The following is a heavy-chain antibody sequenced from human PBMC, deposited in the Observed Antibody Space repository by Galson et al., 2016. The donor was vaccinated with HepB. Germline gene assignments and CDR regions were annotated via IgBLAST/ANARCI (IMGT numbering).Heavy chain of an antibody. CDR1: GYAFTSYA. J-gene: IGHJ5*02. Sequence: SVKVSCKASGYAFTSYAMHWVRQAPGQRLEWMGWINAGNGNTKYSQKFQGRVTITRDTSASTAYMELSSRRSEDTAVYYCARERTRLRFLEWLSHPQNWFDPWGQGTLVTVSS. D-gene: IGHD3-3*01. V-gene: IGHV1-3*01. CDR3: ARERTRLRFLEWLSHPQNWFDP. CDR2: INAGNGNT.